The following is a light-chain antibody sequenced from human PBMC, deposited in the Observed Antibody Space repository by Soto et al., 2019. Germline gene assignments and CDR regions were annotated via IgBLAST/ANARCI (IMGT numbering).Light chain of an antibody. CDR1: SSNIGPGFD. Sequence: VLTQPPSVSGAPGQTVTISCAGSSSNIGPGFDVHWYQQVSGAAPKLLIYGNSNRPSGVPDRFSGSRSGTSASLAITGLQPEDEADYYCQSYDSSLRGSVFGPGTKVTVL. CDR3: QSYDSSLRGSV. CDR2: GNS. J-gene: IGLJ1*01. V-gene: IGLV1-40*01.